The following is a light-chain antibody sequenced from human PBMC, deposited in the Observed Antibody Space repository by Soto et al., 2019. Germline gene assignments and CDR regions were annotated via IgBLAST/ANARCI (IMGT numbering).Light chain of an antibody. J-gene: IGLJ1*01. CDR1: SSDVGGYNS. Sequence: QSVLTQPASVSGSPGQSITISCTGTSSDVGGYNSVSWHQQHPGEGPKLMIYEVTHRPSDVSSRFSGSKSGNTASLTISGLQAEDEADYYCSSYTTTNTYVFGTGTKVTVL. CDR3: SSYTTTNTYV. CDR2: EVT. V-gene: IGLV2-14*01.